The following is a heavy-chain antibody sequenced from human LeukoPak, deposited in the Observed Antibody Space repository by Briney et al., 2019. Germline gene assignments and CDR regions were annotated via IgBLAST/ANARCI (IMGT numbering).Heavy chain of an antibody. V-gene: IGHV3-23*01. CDR1: GFTFSSYA. J-gene: IGHJ4*02. CDR3: AKDLVVCGDLPAPSDY. CDR2: ITGSCVST. D-gene: IGHD4-17*01. Sequence: GGSLTLSCAASGFTFSSYAINWVCKPPGKGLERVSGITGSCVSTYYADSVNGRLTISRDNSKNTLYLPINSLRTDDTAVYFCAKDLVVCGDLPAPSDYWRQGTLVTVSS.